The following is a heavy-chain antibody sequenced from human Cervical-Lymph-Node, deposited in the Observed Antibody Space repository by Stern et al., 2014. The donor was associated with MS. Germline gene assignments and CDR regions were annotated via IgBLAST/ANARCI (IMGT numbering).Heavy chain of an antibody. Sequence: VQLVESGGGVVQPGRSLRLSCAASGFSFSSYGMHWVRQAPGKGLGWVAVIADDGNDKKHADSVKGRFTISRDNSKNALFLQMSSLRPEDTAIYYCAKDGDLGGADYYFDYWGQGTLVTVSS. CDR3: AKDGDLGGADYYFDY. CDR2: IADDGNDK. D-gene: IGHD4/OR15-4a*01. V-gene: IGHV3-30*18. J-gene: IGHJ4*02. CDR1: GFSFSSYG.